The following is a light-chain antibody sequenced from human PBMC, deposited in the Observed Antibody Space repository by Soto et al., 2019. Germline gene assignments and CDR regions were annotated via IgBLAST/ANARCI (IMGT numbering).Light chain of an antibody. V-gene: IGLV2-23*01. CDR1: SSDVGSYNV. J-gene: IGLJ3*02. Sequence: QSVLTQPASVSGSPGQSITISCTGTSSDVGSYNVVSWYQHHPGKAPKLIIYEGTKRPSGVSDRFSGSKSGNTASLTISGLQTEDEANYYCCSYAGSSTWVFGGGTKLTVL. CDR2: EGT. CDR3: CSYAGSSTWV.